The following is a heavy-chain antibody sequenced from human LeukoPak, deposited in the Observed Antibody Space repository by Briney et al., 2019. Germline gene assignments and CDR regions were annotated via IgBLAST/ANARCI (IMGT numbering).Heavy chain of an antibody. D-gene: IGHD2-2*01. CDR1: GYTFTGYH. J-gene: IGHJ4*02. V-gene: IGHV1-2*06. Sequence: HWASVKVSCKASGYTFTGYHMHRVRQAPGQGLEWMGRINPNSGDTNYAQKFQGRVAMTRDTSISTAFMELTRLRSDDTAVYYCARDYCSSTSCLFDYWGQGTLVTVSS. CDR2: INPNSGDT. CDR3: ARDYCSSTSCLFDY.